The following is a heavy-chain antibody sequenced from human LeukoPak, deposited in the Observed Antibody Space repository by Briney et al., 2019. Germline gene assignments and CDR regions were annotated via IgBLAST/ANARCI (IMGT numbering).Heavy chain of an antibody. D-gene: IGHD3-22*01. V-gene: IGHV3-30*18. Sequence: GGSLILSCAASGFTFSSYGMHWVRQAPGKGLEWVAVISYDGSNKYYADSVKGRFTISRDNSKNTLYLQMNSLRAEDTAVYYCAKDGHDSSGYDHWGQGTLVTVSS. CDR3: AKDGHDSSGYDH. CDR1: GFTFSSYG. CDR2: ISYDGSNK. J-gene: IGHJ4*02.